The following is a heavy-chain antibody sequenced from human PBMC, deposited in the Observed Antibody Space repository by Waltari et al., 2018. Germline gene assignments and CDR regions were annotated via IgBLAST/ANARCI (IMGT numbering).Heavy chain of an antibody. J-gene: IGHJ4*02. D-gene: IGHD5-18*01. Sequence: EVQLVESGGGLVNPGGSLRLSCAASGFTVSSNHMSWVRQAPGKGLEWVSLIYSAGSTYYADSVRGRFSISRDNSKNTLHLQMNSLRAEDTAMYYCARARDEDTAMVYFDHWGQGTLISVSS. CDR1: GFTVSSNH. CDR3: ARARDEDTAMVYFDH. V-gene: IGHV3-66*02. CDR2: IYSAGST.